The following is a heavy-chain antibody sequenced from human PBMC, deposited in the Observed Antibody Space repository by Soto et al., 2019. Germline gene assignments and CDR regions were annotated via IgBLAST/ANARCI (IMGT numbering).Heavy chain of an antibody. J-gene: IGHJ6*02. CDR2: IDTNNGRT. D-gene: IGHD3-3*01. CDR1: GFTFIGSS. CDR3: ARLHSKPSLEYMSLDV. Sequence: ASVKVSCKSSGFTFIGSSIHWLRQAPGQNLQWLGWIDTNNGRTKYSQTFQGRVTISRDTSTNTTYMKLNSVNSADTAVYYCARLHSKPSLEYMSLDVWAQGTTVTVSS. V-gene: IGHV1-3*04.